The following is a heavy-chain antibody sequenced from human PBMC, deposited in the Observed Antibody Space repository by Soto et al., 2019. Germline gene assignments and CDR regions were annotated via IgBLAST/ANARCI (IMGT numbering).Heavy chain of an antibody. V-gene: IGHV3-23*01. D-gene: IGHD1-26*01. CDR1: GFTFSSYA. J-gene: IGHJ4*02. CDR3: AKDGPGRWELLLYFDY. CDR2: ISGSGGST. Sequence: EVQLLESGGGLVQPGGSLRLSCAASGFTFSSYAMSWVRQAPGKGLEWVSAISGSGGSTYYADSVKGRFTIARDNSKNTLYLQMNSLRAEDTAVYYCAKDGPGRWELLLYFDYWGQGTLVTVSS.